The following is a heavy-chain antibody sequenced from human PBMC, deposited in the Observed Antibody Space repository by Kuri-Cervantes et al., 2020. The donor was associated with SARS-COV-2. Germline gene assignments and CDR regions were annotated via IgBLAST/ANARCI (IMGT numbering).Heavy chain of an antibody. J-gene: IGHJ5*01. D-gene: IGHD5-18*01. Sequence: GESLKISCAASGFSFSTYGIHWVRQAPGKGLQWVTVIWCDGSNKYYADSVKGRFTISREDSKNTVYLEMNSLRADDTAVYYCARDQFSDTDTVWFDSWGQGTPVTVSS. CDR3: ARDQFSDTDTVWFDS. CDR2: IWCDGSNK. V-gene: IGHV3-33*01. CDR1: GFSFSTYG.